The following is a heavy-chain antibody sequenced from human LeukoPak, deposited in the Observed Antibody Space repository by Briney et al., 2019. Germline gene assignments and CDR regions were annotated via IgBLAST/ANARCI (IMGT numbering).Heavy chain of an antibody. J-gene: IGHJ4*02. CDR1: GFTFSSYS. CDR2: ISSSSSTI. Sequence: GGSLRLSCAASGFTFSSYSMNWVRQAPGKGLEWGSYISSSSSTIYYADSVKGRFTISRDNAKNSLYLQMNSLRAEDTAVYYCARDGGYCSSTSCYTGASDYWGQGTLVTVSS. CDR3: ARDGGYCSSTSCYTGASDY. V-gene: IGHV3-48*01. D-gene: IGHD2-2*02.